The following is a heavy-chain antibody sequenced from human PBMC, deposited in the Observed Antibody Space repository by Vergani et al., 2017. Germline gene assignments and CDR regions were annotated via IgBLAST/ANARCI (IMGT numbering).Heavy chain of an antibody. CDR2: IYYSGST. V-gene: IGHV4-31*03. D-gene: IGHD2-2*01. CDR1: GGSISSGGYY. Sequence: QVQLQESGPGLVKPSQTLSLTCTVSGGSISSGGYYWSWIRQHPGKGLEWIGYIYYSGSTYYNPSLKSRVTISVDTSKNQFSLKLSSVTAADTAVYYCGRAFRGYCSSTSCFSPINWGQGTLVTVSS. CDR3: GRAFRGYCSSTSCFSPIN. J-gene: IGHJ4*02.